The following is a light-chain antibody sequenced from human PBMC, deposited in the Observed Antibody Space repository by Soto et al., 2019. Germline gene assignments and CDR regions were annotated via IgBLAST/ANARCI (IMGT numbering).Light chain of an antibody. CDR3: CSYAGSSSYV. CDR2: TVT. V-gene: IGLV2-11*01. CDR1: SSDIGGYNY. Sequence: QSVLTQPRSVSGSPEQSVTISCTGTSSDIGGYNYVSWYQQHPGKAPKLMIYTVTKRPSGVPDRFSGSKSDNTASLTISGLQADDEADYYCCSYAGSSSYVFGTGTKLTVL. J-gene: IGLJ1*01.